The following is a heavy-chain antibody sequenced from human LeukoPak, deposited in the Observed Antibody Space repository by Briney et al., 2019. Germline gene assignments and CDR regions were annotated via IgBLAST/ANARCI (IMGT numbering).Heavy chain of an antibody. CDR1: GYTFTSYY. D-gene: IGHD4-11*01. J-gene: IGHJ3*02. Sequence: ASVKVSCKASGYTFTSYYMHWVRQAPGQGLEWMGIINPSGGSTSYAQKFQGRVTMTRDMSTSTVYMELSSLRSEDTAVYYCASAHRLHPNAFDIWGQGTMVTVSS. V-gene: IGHV1-46*01. CDR2: INPSGGST. CDR3: ASAHRLHPNAFDI.